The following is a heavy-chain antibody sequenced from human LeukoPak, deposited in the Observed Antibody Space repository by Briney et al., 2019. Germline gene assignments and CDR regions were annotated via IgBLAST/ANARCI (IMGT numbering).Heavy chain of an antibody. D-gene: IGHD4-17*01. V-gene: IGHV1-69*04. CDR2: IIPIFGIA. CDR3: ARDLGYGDYGGWDY. Sequence: SVKVSCKASGCTFSSYAISWVRQAPGQGLEWMGRIIPIFGIANYAQKFQGRVTITADKSTSTAYMELSSLRSEDTAVYYCARDLGYGDYGGWDYWGQGTLVTVSS. CDR1: GCTFSSYA. J-gene: IGHJ4*02.